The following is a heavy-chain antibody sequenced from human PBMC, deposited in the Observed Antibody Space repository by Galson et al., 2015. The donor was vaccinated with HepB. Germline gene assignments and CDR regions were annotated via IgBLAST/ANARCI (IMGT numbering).Heavy chain of an antibody. Sequence: LRLSCAASGFTFDTYLMHWVRQAPGEGLVWVSRINRDGTSTTYAGSVKGRFTISRDNAKNTLYLQMNSLRAEDTAIYYCARVSSFGALDYGLDVWGQGTTVIVSS. D-gene: IGHD3-3*01. J-gene: IGHJ6*02. CDR1: GFTFDTYL. CDR2: INRDGTST. CDR3: ARVSSFGALDYGLDV. V-gene: IGHV3-74*01.